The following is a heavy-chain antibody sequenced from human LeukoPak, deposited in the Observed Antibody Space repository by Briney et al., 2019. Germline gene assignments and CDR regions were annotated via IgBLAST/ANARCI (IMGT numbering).Heavy chain of an antibody. CDR3: ARDSSDSSGWWFDP. D-gene: IGHD3-22*01. J-gene: IGHJ5*02. V-gene: IGHV3-30*04. CDR2: ISYDGRKT. CDR1: GFPFNAYA. Sequence: GGSLRLSCAASGFPFNAYALHWVRPAPGKGLEWVAAISYDGRKTHYADSVKGRFTISRDNSKDTLFLQMNGLRAEDTAVYYCARDSSDSSGWWFDPWGQGTLVTVSA.